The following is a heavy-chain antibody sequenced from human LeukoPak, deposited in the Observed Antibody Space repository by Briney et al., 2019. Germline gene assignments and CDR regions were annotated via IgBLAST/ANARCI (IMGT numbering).Heavy chain of an antibody. Sequence: SVKVSCKASGGTFSSYAISWVRQAPGQGLEWRGGIIPIFGTANYAQKFQGRVTITTDESTSTAYMELSSLRSEDTAVYYCASDLMSIAARLNPEAGHYYYYMDVWGKGTTVTVSS. CDR3: ASDLMSIAARLNPEAGHYYYYMDV. CDR1: GGTFSSYA. J-gene: IGHJ6*03. V-gene: IGHV1-69*05. CDR2: IIPIFGTA. D-gene: IGHD6-6*01.